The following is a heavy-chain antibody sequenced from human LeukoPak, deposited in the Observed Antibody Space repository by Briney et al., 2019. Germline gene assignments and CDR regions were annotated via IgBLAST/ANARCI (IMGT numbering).Heavy chain of an antibody. J-gene: IGHJ6*03. V-gene: IGHV1-8*01. CDR3: ARVGNIAAAHSLYYYYYMDV. CDR1: GYTFTSYD. CDR2: MNPNSGNT. D-gene: IGHD6-13*01. Sequence: ASVKVSCKASGYTFTSYDINWVRQATGQGLERMGWMNPNSGNTGYAQKFQGRVTMTRNTSISTAYMELSSLRSEDTAVYYCARVGNIAAAHSLYYYYYMDVWGKGTTVTVSS.